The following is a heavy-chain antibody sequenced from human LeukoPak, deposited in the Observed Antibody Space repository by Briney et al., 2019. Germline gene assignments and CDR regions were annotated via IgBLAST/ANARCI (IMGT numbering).Heavy chain of an antibody. CDR3: ARGVFGAFFDY. V-gene: IGHV4-59*01. CDR1: GGSISTYY. Sequence: SETLSLTCIVSGGSISTYYWSWIRQSPGKRLEWIAYIQYNGYTEYNPSPRSRLTISLDTSRNQFSLRLSSVAAADTAVYFCARGVFGAFFDYWGQGALVTVSS. J-gene: IGHJ4*02. D-gene: IGHD3-10*01. CDR2: IQYNGYT.